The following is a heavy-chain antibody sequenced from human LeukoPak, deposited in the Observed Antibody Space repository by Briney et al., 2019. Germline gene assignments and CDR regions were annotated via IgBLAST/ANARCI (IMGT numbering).Heavy chain of an antibody. V-gene: IGHV3-30*18. CDR2: ISYDGSNK. Sequence: PGRSLRLSCAASGFTFSSYGMHWVRQAPGKGLEWVAVISYDGSNKYYADSVKGRFTISRDNSKNTLYLQMNILRAEDTAVYYCAKVTMVRGVTQSGDYWGQGTLVTVSS. D-gene: IGHD3-10*01. J-gene: IGHJ4*02. CDR3: AKVTMVRGVTQSGDY. CDR1: GFTFSSYG.